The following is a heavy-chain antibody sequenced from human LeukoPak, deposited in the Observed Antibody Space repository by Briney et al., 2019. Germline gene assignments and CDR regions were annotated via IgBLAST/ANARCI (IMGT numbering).Heavy chain of an antibody. CDR1: GGTFSSYA. Sequence: SVKVSCKASGGTFSSYAISWVRQAPGQGLEWMGGIIPILGTANYAQKFQGRVTITADESTSTAYMELSSLRSEDTAVYYCASVLGYCSGGSCYETYYYMDVWGKGTTVTVSS. D-gene: IGHD2-15*01. CDR2: IIPILGTA. V-gene: IGHV1-69*01. CDR3: ASVLGYCSGGSCYETYYYMDV. J-gene: IGHJ6*03.